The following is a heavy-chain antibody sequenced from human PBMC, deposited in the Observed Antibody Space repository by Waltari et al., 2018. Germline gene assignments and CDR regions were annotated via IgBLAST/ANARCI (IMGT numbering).Heavy chain of an antibody. V-gene: IGHV1-69*04. CDR2: IIPILGIA. CDR3: ARDLHGVYVDYYYYMDV. CDR1: GGTFSSYA. J-gene: IGHJ6*03. Sequence: QVQLVQSGAEVKKPGSSVKVSCKASGGTFSSYAISGVRQAPGQGLEWMGGIIPILGIANYAQKFQGRVTITADESTSTAYMELSSLRSEDTAVYYCARDLHGVYVDYYYYMDVWGKGTTVTVSS. D-gene: IGHD3-16*01.